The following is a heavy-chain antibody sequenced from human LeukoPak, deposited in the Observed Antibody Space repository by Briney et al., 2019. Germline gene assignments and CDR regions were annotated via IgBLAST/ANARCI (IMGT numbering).Heavy chain of an antibody. CDR2: VTHSGDNT. Sequence: GGSLRLSCAASGFTFSSYVMRWVRQAPGKGLEWVSSVTHSGDNTYYSDPVKGRFTISRDNSKNTLYLQMDSLRVEDTAIYYCAKSVFDSSGDPYMDVWGKGTTVTISS. J-gene: IGHJ6*03. D-gene: IGHD3-22*01. CDR3: AKSVFDSSGDPYMDV. V-gene: IGHV3-23*01. CDR1: GFTFSSYV.